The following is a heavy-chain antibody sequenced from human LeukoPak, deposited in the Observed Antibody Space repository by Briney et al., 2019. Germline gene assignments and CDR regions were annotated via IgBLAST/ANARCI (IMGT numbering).Heavy chain of an antibody. V-gene: IGHV4-59*11. Sequence: SETLSLTCTVSGGSIRSHYWSWIRQPPGKGLEWIGYIFYSGNSNYNPSLKSRVTISEDTSKNQFSLKLSSVTAADTAVYYCARDSIMITFGGVIVQRNFDYWGQGTLVTASS. CDR1: GGSIRSHY. CDR2: IFYSGNS. CDR3: ARDSIMITFGGVIVQRNFDY. D-gene: IGHD3-16*02. J-gene: IGHJ4*02.